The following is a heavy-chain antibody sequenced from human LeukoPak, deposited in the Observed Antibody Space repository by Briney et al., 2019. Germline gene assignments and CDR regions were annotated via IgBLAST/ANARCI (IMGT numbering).Heavy chain of an antibody. V-gene: IGHV5-51*01. J-gene: IGHJ3*02. CDR1: GYSFTSYW. CDR3: ARQYSVGATADAFDI. Sequence: GESLKISCKGSGYSFTSYWIGWVRQMPGKGLEWMGIIYPGDSDTRYSPSFQGQVTISADKSISTAYLQWSSLKASDTDMYYCARQYSVGATADAFDIWGQGTMDTVSS. D-gene: IGHD1-26*01. CDR2: IYPGDSDT.